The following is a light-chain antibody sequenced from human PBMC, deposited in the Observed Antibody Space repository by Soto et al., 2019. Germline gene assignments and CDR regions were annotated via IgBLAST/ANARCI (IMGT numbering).Light chain of an antibody. J-gene: IGLJ1*01. CDR2: END. V-gene: IGLV1-51*02. CDR3: GTWDSSLNTFV. CDR1: SSNIGKYY. Sequence: QSVLTQPPSVSAAPGQKVTMSCSGSSSNIGKYYVSWHQQLPGTAPKLLIYENDKRPSGIPDRFSGSKSGTSATLGITGPQTGDEADYYCGTWDSSLNTFVFGTGTKVTVL.